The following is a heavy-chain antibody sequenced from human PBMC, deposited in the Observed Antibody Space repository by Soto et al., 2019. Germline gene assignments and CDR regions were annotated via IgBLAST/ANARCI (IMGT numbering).Heavy chain of an antibody. V-gene: IGHV3-33*01. J-gene: IGHJ4*02. CDR2: IWYDGSNK. CDR3: ARDTNYYDSSGSPVDY. Sequence: GGSLRLSCAASGFTFSSYGMHWVRQAPGKGLEWVAVIWYDGSNKYYADSVKGRFTISRDNSKNTLYLQMNSLRAEDTAVYYCARDTNYYDSSGSPVDYWGQGTLVTVSS. D-gene: IGHD3-22*01. CDR1: GFTFSSYG.